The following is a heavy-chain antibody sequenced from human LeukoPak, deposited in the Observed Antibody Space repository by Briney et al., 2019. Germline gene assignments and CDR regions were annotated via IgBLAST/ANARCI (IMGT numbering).Heavy chain of an antibody. V-gene: IGHV4-34*01. CDR1: GGSFSGYY. Sequence: PSETLSLTCAVYGGSFSGYYWGWIPPPPGKGLGWIGEINHSGSTNYNPSLKSRVTISVDTSKNQFSLKLSAVTAADTAVYYCASFRGDYVSRGSSFDYWGQGTLVTVSS. J-gene: IGHJ4*02. CDR2: INHSGST. D-gene: IGHD4-17*01. CDR3: ASFRGDYVSRGSSFDY.